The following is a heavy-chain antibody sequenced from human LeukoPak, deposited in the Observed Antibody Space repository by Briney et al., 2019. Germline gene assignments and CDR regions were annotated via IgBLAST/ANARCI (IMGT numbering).Heavy chain of an antibody. CDR3: ARLPDAATARSDY. D-gene: IGHD5-18*01. CDR1: GYTFAAYF. V-gene: IGHV1-2*02. CDR2: VNPTSGGT. Sequence: ASVKVSCKTSGYTFAAYFIHWVRQAPGQGLEWMGWVNPTSGGTNYAQNFQGRVILTRDRSINTAYLELTKLTSDDTAMYFCARLPDAATARSDYWGQGTQVIVSS. J-gene: IGHJ4*02.